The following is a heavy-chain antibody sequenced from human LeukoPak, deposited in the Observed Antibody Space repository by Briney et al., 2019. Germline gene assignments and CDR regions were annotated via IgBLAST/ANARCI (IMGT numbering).Heavy chain of an antibody. D-gene: IGHD2-8*01. J-gene: IGHJ4*02. CDR2: ISAYNGNT. CDR1: GYTFTSYG. V-gene: IGHV1-18*01. Sequence: ASVKVSCKASGYTFTSYGISWVRQAPGQGLEWIGWISAYNGNTNYAQKIQGRVTMTTDTSTGTAYMELRSLRSDDTAGYYCARADCTNGVCFVFDYWGQGTLVTVSS. CDR3: ARADCTNGVCFVFDY.